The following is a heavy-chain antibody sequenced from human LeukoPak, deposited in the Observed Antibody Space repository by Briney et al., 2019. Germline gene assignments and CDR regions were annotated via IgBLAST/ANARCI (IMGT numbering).Heavy chain of an antibody. V-gene: IGHV4-59*12. J-gene: IGHJ4*02. CDR1: GGSITNYY. D-gene: IGHD6-19*01. Sequence: SETLSLTCSVSGGSITNYYWGWIRQPPGKGLEWIGNIYYSGSTYYNPSLKSRVTISVDTSKNQFSLKLSSVTAADTAVYYCARGTLYSGWSYYFGYWGQGSQVTVSS. CDR2: IYYSGST. CDR3: ARGTLYSGWSYYFGY.